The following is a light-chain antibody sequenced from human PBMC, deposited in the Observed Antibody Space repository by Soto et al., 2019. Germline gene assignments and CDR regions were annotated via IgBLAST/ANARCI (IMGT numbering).Light chain of an antibody. CDR2: AAS. V-gene: IGKV1-39*01. Sequence: DIQMTQSLSSLSASVGDRVTITCRASQSISSYLNWYQQKPGKAPKLLIYAASSLQSGVPSRFSGSGSETDFTLTIISLQPEDFATYYCQQSYSTPGTFGQGTKVEIK. CDR1: QSISSY. CDR3: QQSYSTPGT. J-gene: IGKJ1*01.